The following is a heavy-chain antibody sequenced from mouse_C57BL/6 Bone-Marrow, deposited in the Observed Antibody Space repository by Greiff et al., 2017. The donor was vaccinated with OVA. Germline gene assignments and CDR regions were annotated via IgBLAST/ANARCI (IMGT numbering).Heavy chain of an antibody. J-gene: IGHJ1*03. CDR3: ARDDDV. CDR1: GFTFSSYA. Sequence: VQLKESGGGLVKPGGSLKLSCAASGFTFSSYAMSWVRQTPEKRLEWVATISDGGSYTYYPDNVKGRFTISRDNAKNNLYLQMSHLKSEDTAMYYCARDDDVWGTGTTVTVSS. CDR2: ISDGGSYT. V-gene: IGHV5-4*01.